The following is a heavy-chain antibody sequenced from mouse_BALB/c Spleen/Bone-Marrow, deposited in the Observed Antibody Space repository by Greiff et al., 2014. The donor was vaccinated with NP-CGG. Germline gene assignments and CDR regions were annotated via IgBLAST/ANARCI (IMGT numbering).Heavy chain of an antibody. Sequence: VQLKESGPELVRPGASVKMSCKASGYTFTDYVIHWVKQKPGQGLEWIGYIIPFNDGTKYNEKFKGKATLTSDKSSTTTYMELSSLTSEDSAVYSCARWDYGTRFYFDYWGQGTTLTVSS. V-gene: IGHV1-14*01. CDR1: GYTFTDYV. CDR3: ARWDYGTRFYFDY. CDR2: IIPFNDGT. D-gene: IGHD1-1*01. J-gene: IGHJ2*01.